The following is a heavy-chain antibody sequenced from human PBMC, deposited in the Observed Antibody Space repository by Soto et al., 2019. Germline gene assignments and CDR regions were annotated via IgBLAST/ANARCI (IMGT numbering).Heavy chain of an antibody. Sequence: GGSLRLSCAASGFTFSSYSMNWVRQAPGKGLEWVSYISSSSSTIYYADSVKGRFTISRDNAKNSLYLQMNSLRAEDTAVYYRARCGGDFSFYYYYYMDVWGKGTRVTVSS. CDR2: ISSSSSTI. V-gene: IGHV3-48*01. J-gene: IGHJ6*03. CDR1: GFTFSSYS. D-gene: IGHD3-16*01. CDR3: ARCGGDFSFYYYYYMDV.